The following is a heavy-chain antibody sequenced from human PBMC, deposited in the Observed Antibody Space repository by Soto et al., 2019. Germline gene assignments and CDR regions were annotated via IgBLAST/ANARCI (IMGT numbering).Heavy chain of an antibody. J-gene: IGHJ4*02. CDR2: IYHSGST. CDR1: GGSISSSNW. CDR3: ARADSSSSTSPRFDY. V-gene: IGHV4-4*02. Sequence: SETLSLTCAVSGGSISSSNWWSWVRQPPGKGLEWIGEIYHSGSTNYNPSLKSRVTISVDKSKNQFSLKLSSVTAADTAVYYCARADSSSSTSPRFDYWGQGTLVTVSS. D-gene: IGHD6-6*01.